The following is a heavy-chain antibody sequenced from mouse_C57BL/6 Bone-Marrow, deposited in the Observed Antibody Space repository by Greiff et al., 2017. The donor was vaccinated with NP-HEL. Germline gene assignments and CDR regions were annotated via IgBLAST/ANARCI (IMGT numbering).Heavy chain of an antibody. Sequence: VQLKQSGPGLAKPSQTLSLTCSVTGYSITSDYWNWIRKFPGNKLEYMGYISYSGSTYYNPSLKSRISITRDTSKNQYYLQLNSVTTEDTATYYCARSLPGLREWYFDVWGTGTTVTVSS. CDR3: ARSLPGLREWYFDV. D-gene: IGHD1-1*01. J-gene: IGHJ1*03. CDR2: ISYSGST. CDR1: GYSITSDY. V-gene: IGHV3-8*01.